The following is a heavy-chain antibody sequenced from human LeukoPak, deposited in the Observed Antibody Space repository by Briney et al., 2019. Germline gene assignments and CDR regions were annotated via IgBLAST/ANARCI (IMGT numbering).Heavy chain of an antibody. J-gene: IGHJ4*02. CDR3: VRDKRSSSSLDY. V-gene: IGHV4-39*07. Sequence: SETLSLTCTVSGGSISISGYYWGWIRQSPGKGLEWIGSIYYCGSTYYNPSLKSRVTISVDTSKNQFSLRLISVTAADSALYYCVRDKRSSSSLDYWGQGTLVPVSS. CDR1: GGSISISGYY. CDR2: IYYCGST. D-gene: IGHD6-6*01.